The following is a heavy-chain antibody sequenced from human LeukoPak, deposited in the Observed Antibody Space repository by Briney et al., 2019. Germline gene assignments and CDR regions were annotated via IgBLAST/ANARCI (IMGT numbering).Heavy chain of an antibody. J-gene: IGHJ4*02. CDR3: ARDGPAAGHAFDY. CDR2: IYYSGST. CDR1: GGSISSSSYY. V-gene: IGHV4-39*02. Sequence: SEALSLTCTVSGGSISSSSYYWGWIRQPPGKGLEWIGSIYYSGSTYYNPSLKSRVTISVDTSKNQFSLKLSSVTAADTAVYYCARDGPAAGHAFDYWGRGTLVTVSS.